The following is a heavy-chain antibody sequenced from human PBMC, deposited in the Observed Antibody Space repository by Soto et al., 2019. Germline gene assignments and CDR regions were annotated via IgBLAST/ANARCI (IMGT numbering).Heavy chain of an antibody. CDR1: GGYFSCYY. D-gene: IGHD3-9*01. Sequence: SETLSLTCAVYGGYFSCYYWSWIRQPPGKGLEWTGEINHSGSTNYNPSLKSRVTISVDPSKNQFSLKLSSVTAADTAVYYCARGHADWYYFDYWGQGTLVTVSS. CDR2: INHSGST. CDR3: ARGHADWYYFDY. J-gene: IGHJ4*02. V-gene: IGHV4-34*01.